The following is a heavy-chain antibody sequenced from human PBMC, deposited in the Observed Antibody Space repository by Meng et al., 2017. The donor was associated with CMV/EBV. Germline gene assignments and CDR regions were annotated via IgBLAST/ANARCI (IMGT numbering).Heavy chain of an antibody. CDR3: ARSVVVIATRRGYFDL. CDR2: IDHSGST. CDR1: GGSFSGYC. J-gene: IGHJ2*01. Sequence: YGGSFSGYCWSRIRQPPGKGLEWIGEIDHSGSTSSTPSLKRRVTISVDTSKNQFSLKLSSVTAADTAVYYCARSVVVIATRRGYFDLWGRGTLVTVSS. D-gene: IGHD2-21*01. V-gene: IGHV4-34*01.